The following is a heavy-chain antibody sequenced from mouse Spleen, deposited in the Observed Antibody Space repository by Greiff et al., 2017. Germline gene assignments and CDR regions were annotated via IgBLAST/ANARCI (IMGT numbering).Heavy chain of an antibody. CDR1: GYAFSSSW. V-gene: IGHV1-82*01. Sequence: QVQLQQSGPELVKPGASVKISCKASGYAFSSSWMNWVKQRPGKGLEWIGRIYPGDGDTNYNGKFKGKATLTADKSSSTAYMQLSSLTSEDSAVYFCARSELLRSTGYFDVWGTGTTVTVSS. CDR2: IYPGDGDT. D-gene: IGHD1-1*01. J-gene: IGHJ1*03. CDR3: ARSELLRSTGYFDV.